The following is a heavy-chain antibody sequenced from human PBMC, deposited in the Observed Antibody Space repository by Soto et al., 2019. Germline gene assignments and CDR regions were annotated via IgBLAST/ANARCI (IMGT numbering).Heavy chain of an antibody. D-gene: IGHD1-26*01. J-gene: IGHJ4*02. CDR3: AHPFSGSFFDFDY. V-gene: IGHV2-5*02. CDR1: GFSLSTRGVG. CDR2: IYWVDDK. Sequence: QITLKYTGPTLVKPTQTRTLTCTFSGFSLSTRGVGVGWIRQPPGKTLGWLALIYWVDDKGYSPSLMSRLTITKDNSKNQVVFTMTIVASVDTAEYYCAHPFSGSFFDFDYWSQGTVVTVSS.